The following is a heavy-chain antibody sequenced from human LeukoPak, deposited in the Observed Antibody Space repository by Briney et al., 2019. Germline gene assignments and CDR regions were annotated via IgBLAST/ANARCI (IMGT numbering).Heavy chain of an antibody. J-gene: IGHJ3*02. Sequence: SETLSLTCTVSGGSISSYYWSWIRQPAGKGLEWIGRIYTSGSTNYNPSLKSRVTISVDTSKNQFSLKLSSVTAADTAVYYCARLKDIVVVVAAWALVEDSPGAFDIWGQGTMVTVSS. CDR2: IYTSGST. V-gene: IGHV4-4*07. D-gene: IGHD2-15*01. CDR3: ARLKDIVVVVAAWALVEDSPGAFDI. CDR1: GGSISSYY.